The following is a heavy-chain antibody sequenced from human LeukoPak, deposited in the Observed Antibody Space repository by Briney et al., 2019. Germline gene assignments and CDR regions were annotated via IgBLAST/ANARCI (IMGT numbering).Heavy chain of an antibody. CDR1: GFTFSSYW. CDR2: IKQDGSEK. D-gene: IGHD3-22*01. J-gene: IGHJ4*02. CDR3: ARGLYYYDSSGYYYFDY. V-gene: IGHV3-7*01. Sequence: GGSLRLSCAASGFTFSSYWMSWVRQAPGKGLEWVANIKQDGSEKYYVDSVKGRFTISGDNAKNSLYLQMNSLRAEDTAVYYCARGLYYYDSSGYYYFDYWGQGTLVTVSS.